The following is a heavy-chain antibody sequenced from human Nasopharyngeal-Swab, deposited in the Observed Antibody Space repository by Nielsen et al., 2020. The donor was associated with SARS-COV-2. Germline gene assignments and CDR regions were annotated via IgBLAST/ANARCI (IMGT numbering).Heavy chain of an antibody. CDR2: ISGSGGST. CDR1: GFTFSSYA. V-gene: IGHV3-23*01. CDR3: ARPDYDASLQH. D-gene: IGHD3-22*01. Sequence: GSLRLSCAASGFTFSSYAMTWVRQAPGKGLEWVSTISGSGGSTYYADSVKGRFTISRDNSKNTLYLQMNSLRAEDTAVYYCARPDYDASLQHWGQGTLVTVSS. J-gene: IGHJ1*01.